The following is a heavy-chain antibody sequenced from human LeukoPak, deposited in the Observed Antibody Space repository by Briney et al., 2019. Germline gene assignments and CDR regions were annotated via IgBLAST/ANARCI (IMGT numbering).Heavy chain of an antibody. CDR3: AKDSKIVGATFRSYHYMDV. CDR1: GFTFSSYA. D-gene: IGHD1-26*01. Sequence: GGSLRLSCAASGFTFSSYAMSWVRQAPGKGLEWVSVISGSGVGTYYADSVKGRFTISRDNSKNTLYLQMNSLRAEDTAVYYCAKDSKIVGATFRSYHYMDVWGKGTAVTVFS. CDR2: ISGSGVGT. J-gene: IGHJ6*03. V-gene: IGHV3-23*01.